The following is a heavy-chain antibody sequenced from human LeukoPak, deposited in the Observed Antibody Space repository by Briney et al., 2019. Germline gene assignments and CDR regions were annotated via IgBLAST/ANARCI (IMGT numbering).Heavy chain of an antibody. Sequence: PGGSLRLSCAASGLTVSSNYMSWVRQAPGKGLEWVSVNYSGGSTYYADSVKGRFTISRDNSKNTLYLQMNSLRAEDTAVYYCARGIEVVAASVWGQGTLVTVSS. CDR3: ARGIEVVAASV. J-gene: IGHJ4*02. CDR2: NYSGGST. D-gene: IGHD2-15*01. V-gene: IGHV3-53*01. CDR1: GLTVSSNY.